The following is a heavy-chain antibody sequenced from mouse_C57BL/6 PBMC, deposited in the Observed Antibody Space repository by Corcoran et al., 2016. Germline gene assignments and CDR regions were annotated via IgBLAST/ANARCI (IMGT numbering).Heavy chain of an antibody. V-gene: IGHV1-18*01. J-gene: IGHJ3*01. CDR1: GYTFTDYN. D-gene: IGHD3-2*02. CDR3: ARRGTAQATSFAY. CDR2: INPNNGGT. Sequence: EVQLQQSGPELVKPGASVKIPCKASGYTFTDYNMAWVKQSHGKSLEWIGDINPNNGGTIYNQKFKGKATLTVDKSSSTAYMELRSLTSEDTAVYYCARRGTAQATSFAYWGQGTLVTVSA.